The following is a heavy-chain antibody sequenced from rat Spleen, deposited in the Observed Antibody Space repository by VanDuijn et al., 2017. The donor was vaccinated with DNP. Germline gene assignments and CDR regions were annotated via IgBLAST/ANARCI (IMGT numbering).Heavy chain of an antibody. J-gene: IGHJ3*01. CDR1: GFTFSVYN. V-gene: IGHV5-7*01. D-gene: IGHD1-11*01. CDR2: ILYDGSST. CDR3: SRRNYGNSLNWFVY. Sequence: EVQLVESGGGLVQPGRSLKLSCAASGFTFSVYNMAWVRQLPTKRLEWVATILYDGSSTYYRDSVRGRFTISRDYARSTLYLQMDSLRSEDTATYYCSRRNYGNSLNWFVYWGQGTLVTVSS.